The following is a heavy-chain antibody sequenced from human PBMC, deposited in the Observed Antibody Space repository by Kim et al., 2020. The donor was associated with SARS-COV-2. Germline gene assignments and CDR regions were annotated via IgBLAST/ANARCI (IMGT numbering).Heavy chain of an antibody. J-gene: IGHJ6*02. CDR3: ALGGVRGAPGYYGMDV. CDR1: GFTFSSYS. V-gene: IGHV3-21*01. CDR2: ISSSSSYI. D-gene: IGHD3-10*01. Sequence: GGSLRLSCAASGFTFSSYSMNWVRQAPGKGLEWVSSISSSSSYIYYADSVKGRFTISRDNAKNSLYLQMNSLRAEDTAVYYCALGGVRGAPGYYGMDVWGQGTTVTVSS.